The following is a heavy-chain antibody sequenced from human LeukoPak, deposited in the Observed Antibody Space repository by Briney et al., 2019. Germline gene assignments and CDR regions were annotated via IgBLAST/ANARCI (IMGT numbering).Heavy chain of an antibody. D-gene: IGHD1-26*01. J-gene: IGHJ4*02. CDR1: GGTFSSYA. Sequence: SVKVSCKASGGTFSSYAISWVRQAPGQGLEWMGAIIPIFGTANYAQKFQGRVTITTDESTSTAYMELSSLRSEDTAVYYCARSDQIVGASYYFDYWGQGTLVTVSS. CDR2: IIPIFGTA. V-gene: IGHV1-69*05. CDR3: ARSDQIVGASYYFDY.